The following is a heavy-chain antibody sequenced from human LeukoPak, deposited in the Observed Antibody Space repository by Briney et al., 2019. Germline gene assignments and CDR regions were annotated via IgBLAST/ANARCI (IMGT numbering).Heavy chain of an antibody. D-gene: IGHD3-22*01. CDR1: GGSFSGYY. V-gene: IGHV4-34*01. Sequence: SETLSLTCAVYGGSFSGYYWSWIRQPPGKGLEWIGEINHSGSTNCNPSLKSRVTTSVDTSKNQFSLKLSSVTAADTAVYYCARTYYYDSSGYLNWGQGTLVTVSS. J-gene: IGHJ4*02. CDR2: INHSGST. CDR3: ARTYYYDSSGYLN.